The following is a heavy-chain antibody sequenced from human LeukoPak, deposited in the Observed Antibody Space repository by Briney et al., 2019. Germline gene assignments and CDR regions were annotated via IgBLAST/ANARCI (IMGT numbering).Heavy chain of an antibody. CDR1: GFTFSSYS. Sequence: PGGSLRLSCAASGFTFSSYSMNWVRQAPGKGLEWVSSISSSSIYIYYADSVKGRSTISRDNAKNSLSLQMNSLRAEDTAVYYCAREALNMYYGMDVWGQGTTVTVSS. D-gene: IGHD1/OR15-1a*01. CDR2: ISSSSIYI. V-gene: IGHV3-21*01. CDR3: AREALNMYYGMDV. J-gene: IGHJ6*02.